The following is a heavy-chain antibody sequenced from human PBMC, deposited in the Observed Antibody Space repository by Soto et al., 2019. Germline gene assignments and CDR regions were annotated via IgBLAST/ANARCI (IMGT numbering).Heavy chain of an antibody. CDR2: ISAYNGNT. CDR1: GYSFTSYG. Sequence: QVQLVQSGAEVKKPGASVKVSCKASGYSFTSYGISWVRQAPGQGLEWMGWISAYNGNTNYAQKLQGRXTXTXXTSTSTAYMALRSLRSDDTAVYYCARDNGFGESDVWGQGTTVTVSS. J-gene: IGHJ6*02. CDR3: ARDNGFGESDV. D-gene: IGHD3-10*01. V-gene: IGHV1-18*01.